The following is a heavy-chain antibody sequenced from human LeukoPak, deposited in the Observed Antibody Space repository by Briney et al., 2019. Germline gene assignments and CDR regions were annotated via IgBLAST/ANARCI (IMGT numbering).Heavy chain of an antibody. D-gene: IGHD2-21*01. V-gene: IGHV3-9*01. J-gene: IGHJ4*02. Sequence: GRSLRLSCAASGFTFDDYAMHWVRQAPGKGLEWVSGISWNSGSIGYADSVKGRFTISRDNARNTLYLQMNSLRAEDTAVYYCARERGVSHPFDYWGQGTLVTVSS. CDR1: GFTFDDYA. CDR2: ISWNSGSI. CDR3: ARERGVSHPFDY.